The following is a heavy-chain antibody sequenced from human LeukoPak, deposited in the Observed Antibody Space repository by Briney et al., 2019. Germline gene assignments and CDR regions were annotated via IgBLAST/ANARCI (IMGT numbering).Heavy chain of an antibody. D-gene: IGHD5-12*01. V-gene: IGHV3-30*18. CDR2: ISYDGSNK. CDR3: AKDRKEWLRSVLYYFDY. J-gene: IGHJ4*02. Sequence: GALRLSCAASGFTFSSYGMHWVRQAPGKGLEWVAVISYDGSNKYYADSVKGRFTISRDNSKNTLYLQMNSLRAEDTAVYYCAKDRKEWLRSVLYYFDYWGQGTLVTVSS. CDR1: GFTFSSYG.